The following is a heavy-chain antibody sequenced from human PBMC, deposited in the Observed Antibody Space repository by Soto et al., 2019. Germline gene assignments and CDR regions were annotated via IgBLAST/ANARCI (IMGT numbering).Heavy chain of an antibody. CDR3: NRGSEYDFWSGYL. J-gene: IGHJ4*02. V-gene: IGHV1-69*06. CDR1: GGTSTRYA. Sequence: QERLVQSGAEVRKPGSSVKVSCKVTGGTSTRYAINWVRQAPGQGLEWMGGIVPMFGTSKYAQKFQGRVKITEDTPTNIADMELRSLRSEDTAVYYCNRGSEYDFWSGYLWGQGTLVSVSS. D-gene: IGHD3-3*01. CDR2: IVPMFGTS.